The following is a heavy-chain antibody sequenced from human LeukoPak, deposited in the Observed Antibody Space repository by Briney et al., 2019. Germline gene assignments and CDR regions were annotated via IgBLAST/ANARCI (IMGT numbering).Heavy chain of an antibody. CDR3: ARRTVDPEVKLRYFDWYRNRGIIDY. D-gene: IGHD3-9*01. CDR1: GGSFSGYY. Sequence: NPSETLSLTCAVYGGSFSGYYWSWIRQPPGKGLEWIGEINHSGSTNYNPSLKSRVTISVDTSKNQFSLKLSSVTAADTAVYYCARRTVDPEVKLRYFDWYRNRGIIDYWGQGTLVTVSS. V-gene: IGHV4-34*01. CDR2: INHSGST. J-gene: IGHJ4*02.